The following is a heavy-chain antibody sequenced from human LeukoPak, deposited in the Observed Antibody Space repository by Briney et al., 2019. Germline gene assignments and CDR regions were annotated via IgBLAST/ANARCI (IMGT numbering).Heavy chain of an antibody. V-gene: IGHV1-58*02. D-gene: IGHD3-16*01. Sequence: SVKVSFKASGFTFTDSAMQWVRQARGQRPEWIGWIFVGSGNTNYAQKFQERVTITRDMSTSTAYMELSSLRSEDTAVYYCAADNGGSWAFDIWGQGTMVTVSS. CDR1: GFTFTDSA. CDR2: IFVGSGNT. J-gene: IGHJ3*02. CDR3: AADNGGSWAFDI.